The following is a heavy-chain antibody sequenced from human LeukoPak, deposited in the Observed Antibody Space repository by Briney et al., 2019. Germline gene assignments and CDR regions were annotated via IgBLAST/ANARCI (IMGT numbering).Heavy chain of an antibody. Sequence: GPSLTLSYAASGFMFSSYETNWVRQAPGRGLEWVSYIGKTGRTIYYVGSVNGRFTDSRDNAKNSLYLQMNSRRAEDTAIDCCVRGDRYFFDYWGQGTLVTVSS. CDR1: GFMFSSYE. CDR2: IGKTGRTI. V-gene: IGHV3-48*03. CDR3: VRGDRYFFDY. D-gene: IGHD1-14*01. J-gene: IGHJ4*02.